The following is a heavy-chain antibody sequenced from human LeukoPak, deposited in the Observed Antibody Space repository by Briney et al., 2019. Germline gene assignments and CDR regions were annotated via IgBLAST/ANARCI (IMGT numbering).Heavy chain of an antibody. CDR3: ATVAVTRGVTYFDY. D-gene: IGHD4-23*01. CDR2: LFYSGST. CDR1: GGSISSYY. J-gene: IGHJ4*02. V-gene: IGHV4-59*01. Sequence: SETLSLTCTVSGGSISSYYWSWIRQPPGKGLGWIAYLFYSGSTDYNPSLESRVTISVDTSKNQFSLKLRSVTAADTAVYYCATVAVTRGVTYFDYWGQGTLVTVSS.